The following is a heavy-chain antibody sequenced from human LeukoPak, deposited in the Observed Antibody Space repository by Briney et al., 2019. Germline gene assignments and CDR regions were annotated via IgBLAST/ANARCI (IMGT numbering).Heavy chain of an antibody. V-gene: IGHV1-2*02. CDR3: ARDPPLTSGGSDYNDY. CDR1: GYTFTGYY. J-gene: IGHJ4*02. Sequence: ASVKVSCKASGYTFTGYYMHWVRQAPGQGLEWMGWINPNSGGTNYAQKFQGRVTMTRDTSISTAYMGLSRLRSDDTAVYYCARDPPLTSGGSDYNDYWGQGTLVTVSS. CDR2: INPNSGGT. D-gene: IGHD2-15*01.